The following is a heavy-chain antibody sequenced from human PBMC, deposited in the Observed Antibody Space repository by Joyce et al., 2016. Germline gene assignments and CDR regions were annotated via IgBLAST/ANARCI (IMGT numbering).Heavy chain of an antibody. Sequence: QVQLVQSGAEVKKPGSSVKVSCKASGYSFATYGINWVRQAPGQGLEWMGGIIPLFGTTNYAQIVQGRVTITADKSTSTVFMEISSLRSEDTAVYYCARELRAQRYFDTTHYYGMDVWGQGTTVTVSS. V-gene: IGHV1-69*06. CDR2: IIPLFGTT. J-gene: IGHJ6*02. CDR1: GYSFATYG. CDR3: ARELRAQRYFDTTHYYGMDV. D-gene: IGHD3-22*01.